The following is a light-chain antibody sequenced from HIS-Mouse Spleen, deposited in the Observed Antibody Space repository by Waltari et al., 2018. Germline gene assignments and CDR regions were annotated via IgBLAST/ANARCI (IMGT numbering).Light chain of an antibody. J-gene: IGLJ3*02. CDR1: SSNIGNNY. CDR3: GTWDSSLSAWV. CDR2: DNN. Sequence: QSVLTQPPSVSAAPGQKVTISCSGSSSNIGNNYVSWYQQPPGPAPKLLIYDNNKRPSGIPDRFSGSKSGTSATLGITGLQTGDEADYYCGTWDSSLSAWVFGGGTKLTVL. V-gene: IGLV1-51*01.